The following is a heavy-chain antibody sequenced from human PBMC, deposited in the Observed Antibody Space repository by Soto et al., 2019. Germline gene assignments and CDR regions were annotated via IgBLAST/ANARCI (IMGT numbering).Heavy chain of an antibody. CDR3: ARGGGSTRTFDY. Sequence: ESLKISCKGSGYNFAGYWIAWVRQMPGKGLELMGIIYPSDSDTRYRPSFQGQVTISADKSISSAYLQWSSLRASDTAMYYCARGGGSTRTFDYWGQGTPVTVSS. D-gene: IGHD1-1*01. V-gene: IGHV5-51*01. CDR1: GYNFAGYW. J-gene: IGHJ4*02. CDR2: IYPSDSDT.